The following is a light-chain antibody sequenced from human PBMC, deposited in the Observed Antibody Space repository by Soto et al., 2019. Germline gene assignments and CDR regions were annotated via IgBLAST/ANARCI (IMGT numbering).Light chain of an antibody. J-gene: IGKJ3*01. V-gene: IGKV1D-13*01. CDR1: QAISSA. Sequence: ANQLTQSPSSLSASVGDRVAITCRASQAISSALAWYQQKPGKTPKILIYDASTLQSGVPSRFRGTASGTDFTLTINSLQPEDFETYYCQQFNNWPVTFGPGTKVDI. CDR3: QQFNNWPVT. CDR2: DAS.